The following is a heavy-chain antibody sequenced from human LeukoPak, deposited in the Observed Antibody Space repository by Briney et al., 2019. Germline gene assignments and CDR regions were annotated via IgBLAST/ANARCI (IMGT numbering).Heavy chain of an antibody. CDR3: ARDGYDYVWGSYRYPLEY. CDR1: GFTFSSYE. CDR2: ISSSGSTI. J-gene: IGHJ4*02. Sequence: PGGSLRLSCAASGFTFSSYEMNWFRQAPGRGLEGVSYISSSGSTIYYADSVKGRFTISRDNAKNSLYLQMNSLRAEDTAVYYCARDGYDYVWGSYRYPLEYWGQGTLVTVSS. D-gene: IGHD3-16*02. V-gene: IGHV3-48*03.